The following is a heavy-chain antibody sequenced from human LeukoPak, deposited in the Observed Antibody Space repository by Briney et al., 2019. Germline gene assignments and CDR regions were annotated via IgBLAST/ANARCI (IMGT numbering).Heavy chain of an antibody. D-gene: IGHD3-22*01. CDR2: IYTSGST. CDR3: ARDTKYYYDSSGYYYV. CDR1: GGSISSYY. J-gene: IGHJ4*02. V-gene: IGHV4-4*07. Sequence: SETLSLTCTVSGGSISSYYWSWIRQPAGKGLEWIGRIYTSGSTNYNPSLKSRVTMSVDTSKNQFSLKLSSVAAADTAVYYCARDTKYYYDSSGYYYVWGQGTLVTVSS.